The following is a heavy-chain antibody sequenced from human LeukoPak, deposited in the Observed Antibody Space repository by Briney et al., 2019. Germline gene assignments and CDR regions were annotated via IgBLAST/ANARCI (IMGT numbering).Heavy chain of an antibody. V-gene: IGHV3-48*03. CDR1: GFSLSNYE. CDR3: ARGGDIVVVPAAMSLDY. J-gene: IGHJ4*02. CDR2: SSTSGNSI. Sequence: PGGSLRLSCAASGFSLSNYEMNWVRQAPGKGLEWVSYSSTSGNSIYYADSVKGRFTISRGNAKNSLYLQMNSLRAEDTAVYYCARGGDIVVVPAAMSLDYWGQGTLVTVSS. D-gene: IGHD2-2*01.